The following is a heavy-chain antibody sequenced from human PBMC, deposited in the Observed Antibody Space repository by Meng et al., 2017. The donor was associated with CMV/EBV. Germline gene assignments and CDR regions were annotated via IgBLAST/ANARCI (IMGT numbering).Heavy chain of an antibody. Sequence: SETLSLTCTVSGGSISSGDYYWSWIRQPPGKGLEWIGYIYYSGSTYYNPSLKSRVTISVDTSKNQFSLKLSSVTAADTAVYYCARGGGSSGYLDAFDIWGQGTMVTVSS. CDR2: IYYSGST. J-gene: IGHJ3*02. D-gene: IGHD3-22*01. CDR3: ARGGGSSGYLDAFDI. CDR1: GGSISSGDYY. V-gene: IGHV4-30-4*08.